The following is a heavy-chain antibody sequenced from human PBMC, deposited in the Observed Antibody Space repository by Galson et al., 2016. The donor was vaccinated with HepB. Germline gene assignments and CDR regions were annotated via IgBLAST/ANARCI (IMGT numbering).Heavy chain of an antibody. J-gene: IGHJ6*02. V-gene: IGHV5-51*01. CDR3: ARSLTGSYDFWGAMYNYYAMDV. Sequence: QSGAEVKKPGESLKISCRGSGYTFDNYWIGWVRQMPGKGLEWMAIIYPGDFDIRYSPSFQGQVTISVDKSISTAYLQWSRLTDSDTAMYYCARSLTGSYDFWGAMYNYYAMDVWGQGTTVIVS. D-gene: IGHD3-3*01. CDR1: GYTFDNYW. CDR2: IYPGDFDI.